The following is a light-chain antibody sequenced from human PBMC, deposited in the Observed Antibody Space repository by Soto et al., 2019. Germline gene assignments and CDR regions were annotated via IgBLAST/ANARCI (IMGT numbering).Light chain of an antibody. CDR3: QQYSSYSRT. J-gene: IGKJ1*01. CDR1: QSVSKW. CDR2: QAS. Sequence: DIQMTQSPSTLSAVVGDRVTITCRASQSVSKWVAWYQQKPGKPPKLLIFQASTIQSGVPSRFSASGCGTEFTLAISSRQPDDFGTYYCQQYSSYSRTFGQGTKVEIK. V-gene: IGKV1-5*03.